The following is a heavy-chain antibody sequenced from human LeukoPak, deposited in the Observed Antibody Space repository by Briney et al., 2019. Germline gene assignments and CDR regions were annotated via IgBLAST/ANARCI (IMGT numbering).Heavy chain of an antibody. CDR1: GGSISSYY. J-gene: IGHJ4*02. D-gene: IGHD6-19*01. CDR2: IYYSGST. V-gene: IGHV4-59*01. Sequence: SETLSLTCTVSGGSISSYYWSWIRQPPGKGLEWIGYIYYSGSTNYNPSLKSRVTISVDTSKNQFSLKPSSVTAADTAVYYCARDRRVAGMGIDYWGQGTLVTVSS. CDR3: ARDRRVAGMGIDY.